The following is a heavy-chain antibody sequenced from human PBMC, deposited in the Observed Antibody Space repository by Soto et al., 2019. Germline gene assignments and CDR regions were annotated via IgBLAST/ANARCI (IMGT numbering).Heavy chain of an antibody. CDR2: MSYSGST. Sequence: SETLSLTCTVSGGSISSYDYYWSWIRQHPAKGLEWIGYMSYSGSTYYNPSLRSRVTISIDTSKIQYSLNLASVTAADTAVYFCARPFYARASRDNLFDPWGQGTLVTV. CDR1: GGSISSYDYY. D-gene: IGHD4-17*01. CDR3: ARPFYARASRDNLFDP. V-gene: IGHV4-31*03. J-gene: IGHJ5*02.